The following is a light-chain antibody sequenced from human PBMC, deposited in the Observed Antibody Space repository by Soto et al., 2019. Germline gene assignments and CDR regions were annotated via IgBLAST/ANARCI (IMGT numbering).Light chain of an antibody. J-gene: IGKJ4*01. Sequence: EVVLTQSPGTLSLSPGERATLSCRASQSVSSSYLAWYQQKPGQAPRLLIYGASSRATGIPDRFSGSGSGTDFTLPISRLEPEAFAVYYCQQYGSSLRTFGGGTKVDLK. CDR1: QSVSSSY. V-gene: IGKV3-20*01. CDR3: QQYGSSLRT. CDR2: GAS.